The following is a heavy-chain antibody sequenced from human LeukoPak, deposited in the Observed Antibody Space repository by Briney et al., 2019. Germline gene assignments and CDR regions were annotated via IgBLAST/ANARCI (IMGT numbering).Heavy chain of an antibody. D-gene: IGHD3-10*01. J-gene: IGHJ4*02. CDR3: ARPSSIYGELDY. Sequence: GGSLRLSCAASGFTFSSYAMHWVRQAPGKGLEWVANINQDGDEKYYVDSVRGRFSISRDNGKNSLYLQMNSLRAEDTAVYYCARPSSIYGELDYWGPGTLFTVSS. CDR2: INQDGDEK. CDR1: GFTFSSYA. V-gene: IGHV3-7*01.